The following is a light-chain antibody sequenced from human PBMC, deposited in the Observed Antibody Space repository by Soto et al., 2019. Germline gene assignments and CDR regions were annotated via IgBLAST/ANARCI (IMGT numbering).Light chain of an antibody. Sequence: QSVLTQPPSVSAAPGQKVTISCSGSNSNIGNNYVSWYQQLPGTAPKLLIYDNNKRPSGIPDRFSGSKSGTSATLGITGLQNGDEADYYCGTWDSSLSAVVFGGGTKLTVL. CDR2: DNN. V-gene: IGLV1-51*01. CDR1: NSNIGNNY. J-gene: IGLJ2*01. CDR3: GTWDSSLSAVV.